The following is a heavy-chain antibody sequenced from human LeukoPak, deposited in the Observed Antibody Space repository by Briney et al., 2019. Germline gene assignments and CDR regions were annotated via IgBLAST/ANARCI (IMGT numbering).Heavy chain of an antibody. Sequence: SETLSLTCAVYGGSFSGYYWSWIRQPPGKGLEWIGEINHSGSTSYNPSLKSRVTISVDTSKNQFSLKLSSVTAADTAVYYCARGRSDDFWSGYYTVDYWGRGTLVTVSS. J-gene: IGHJ4*02. CDR3: ARGRSDDFWSGYYTVDY. CDR2: INHSGST. V-gene: IGHV4-34*01. CDR1: GGSFSGYY. D-gene: IGHD3-3*01.